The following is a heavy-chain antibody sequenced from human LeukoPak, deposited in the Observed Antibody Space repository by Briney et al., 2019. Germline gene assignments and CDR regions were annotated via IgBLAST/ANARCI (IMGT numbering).Heavy chain of an antibody. CDR1: GYTFTSYD. CDR2: MNPNSGNT. D-gene: IGHD6-19*01. J-gene: IGHJ4*02. CDR3: ARGWRPTIAVAGLFDY. Sequence: ASVKVSCKASGYTFTSYDINWVRQATRQGLEWMGWMNPNSGNTGYAQKFQGRVTMTRNTSISTAYMELSSLRSDDTAVYYCARGWRPTIAVAGLFDYWGQGTLVTVPS. V-gene: IGHV1-8*01.